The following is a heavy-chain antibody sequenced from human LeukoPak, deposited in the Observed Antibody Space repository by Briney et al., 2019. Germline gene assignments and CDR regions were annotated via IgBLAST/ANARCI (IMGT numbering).Heavy chain of an antibody. V-gene: IGHV3-23*01. Sequence: GGSLRLSCAASGFTFSSYAMSWVRQAPGKGLEWVSAISGSGGSTYYADSVKGRFTVSRDNSKNTLYLQMNSLRAEDTAVYYCAKGQEGESRLDYWGQGTLVTVSS. CDR2: ISGSGGST. CDR3: AKGQEGESRLDY. J-gene: IGHJ4*02. CDR1: GFTFSSYA. D-gene: IGHD3-10*01.